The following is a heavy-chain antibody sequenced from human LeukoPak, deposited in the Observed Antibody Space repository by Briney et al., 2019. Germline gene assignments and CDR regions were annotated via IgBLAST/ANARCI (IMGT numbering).Heavy chain of an antibody. CDR3: ARPIEMATIEALDAFDI. V-gene: IGHV1-18*01. J-gene: IGHJ3*02. D-gene: IGHD5-24*01. CDR2: ISAYNGNT. Sequence: GASVKVSCKASGYTFTSYGISWVRQAPGQGLEWMGWISAYNGNTNYVQKLQGRVTMTTDTSTSTAYMELRSLRSDDTAVYYCARPIEMATIEALDAFDIWGQGTMVTVSS. CDR1: GYTFTSYG.